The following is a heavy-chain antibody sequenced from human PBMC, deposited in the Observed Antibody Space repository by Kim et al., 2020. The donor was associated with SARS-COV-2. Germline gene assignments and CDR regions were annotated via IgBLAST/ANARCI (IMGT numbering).Heavy chain of an antibody. Sequence: GGSLRLSCAASGFTFSSYWMHWVRQAPGKGLVWVSRINSDGSSTSYADSVKGRFTISRDNAKNTLYLQMNSLRAEDTAVYYCARVEGMVRGVIYYYYGMDVWGQGTTVTVSS. D-gene: IGHD3-10*01. CDR2: INSDGSST. CDR3: ARVEGMVRGVIYYYYGMDV. CDR1: GFTFSSYW. V-gene: IGHV3-74*01. J-gene: IGHJ6*02.